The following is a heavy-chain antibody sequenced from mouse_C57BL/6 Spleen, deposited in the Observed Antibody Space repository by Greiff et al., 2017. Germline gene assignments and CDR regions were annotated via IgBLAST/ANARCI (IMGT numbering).Heavy chain of an antibody. V-gene: IGHV5-9*01. Sequence: EVMLVESGGGLVKPGGSLKLSCAASGFTFSSYTMSWVRQTPEKRLEWVATISGGGGNTYYPDSVKGRFTISRDNAKSTLYLQMSSLRSEDTALYYCARADYYGSSYWYFDVWGTGTTVTVSS. CDR1: GFTFSSYT. D-gene: IGHD1-1*01. J-gene: IGHJ1*03. CDR2: ISGGGGNT. CDR3: ARADYYGSSYWYFDV.